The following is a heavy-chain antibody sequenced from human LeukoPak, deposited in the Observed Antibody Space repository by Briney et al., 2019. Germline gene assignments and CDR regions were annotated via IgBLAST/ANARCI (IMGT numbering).Heavy chain of an antibody. CDR2: INSNSGGT. CDR1: GYTFTGYY. Sequence: ASVKVSCKASGYTFTGYYMHWVRQAPGQGLEWMGWINSNSGGTNYAQKFQGRVTMTRDTSISTAYMELSRLRSDDTAVYYCASVSWSGYLESDSYMDVWGKGTTVTVSS. D-gene: IGHD3-3*01. CDR3: ASVSWSGYLESDSYMDV. J-gene: IGHJ6*03. V-gene: IGHV1-2*02.